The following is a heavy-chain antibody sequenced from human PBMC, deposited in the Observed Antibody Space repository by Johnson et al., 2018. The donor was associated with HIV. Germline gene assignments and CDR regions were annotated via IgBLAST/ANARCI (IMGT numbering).Heavy chain of an antibody. V-gene: IGHV3-21*02. J-gene: IGHJ3*02. CDR3: ARESIEGLSDAFDI. D-gene: IGHD3-16*02. CDR1: GFTVSSNY. Sequence: VLLLESGGGLVQPGGSLRLSCAASGFTVSSNYMSWVRQAPGKGLEWVSGISWNSGNIGYADSVKGRFTISRDNAKNSLYLQMSSLRAEDTAVYYCARESIEGLSDAFDIWVQGTLVTVSS. CDR2: ISWNSGNI.